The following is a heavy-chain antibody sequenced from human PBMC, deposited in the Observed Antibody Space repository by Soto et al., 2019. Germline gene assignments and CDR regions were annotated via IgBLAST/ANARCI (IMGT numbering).Heavy chain of an antibody. J-gene: IGHJ4*02. CDR2: IYHSGST. CDR3: ARTGYGDYDFGY. V-gene: IGHV4-31*03. CDR1: GGSITSGGYY. D-gene: IGHD4-17*01. Sequence: SETLSLTCTVSGGSITSGGYYWSWIRPHPGKGLEGIGYIYHSGSTYYNPSVKRRVTISVDTSNNQFSLKLNSVTVADTAVYYCARTGYGDYDFGYWGQGTLVTVSS.